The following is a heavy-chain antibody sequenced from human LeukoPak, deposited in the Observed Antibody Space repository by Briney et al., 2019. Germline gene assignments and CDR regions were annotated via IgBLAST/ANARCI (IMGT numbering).Heavy chain of an antibody. CDR2: ISGSGGST. Sequence: GGSLRLSCAASGFTFSSYAMSWVRQAPGKGLEWVSTISGSGGSTYYADSVKGRFTISRDNSKNTLFLQMNSLRAEDTAVYYCAKEPAVTTLAYWGQGTLVTVSS. J-gene: IGHJ4*02. V-gene: IGHV3-23*01. CDR3: AKEPAVTTLAY. CDR1: GFTFSSYA. D-gene: IGHD4-17*01.